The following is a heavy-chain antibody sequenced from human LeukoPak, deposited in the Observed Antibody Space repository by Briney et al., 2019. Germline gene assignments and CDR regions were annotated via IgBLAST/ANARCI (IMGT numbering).Heavy chain of an antibody. V-gene: IGHV1-69*13. CDR1: GYTFTSYY. CDR3: ARDEPAAQGEGAWFDP. CDR2: IIPIFGTA. J-gene: IGHJ5*02. Sequence: ASVKVSCKASGYTFTSYYMHWVRQAPGQGLEWMGGIIPIFGTANYAQKFQGRVTITADESTSTAYMELSSLRSEDTAVYYCARDEPAAQGEGAWFDPWGQGTLVTVSS. D-gene: IGHD2-2*01.